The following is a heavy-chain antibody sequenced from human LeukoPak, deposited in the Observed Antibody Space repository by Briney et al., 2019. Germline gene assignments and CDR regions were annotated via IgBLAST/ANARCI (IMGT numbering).Heavy chain of an antibody. CDR2: ISAYNGNT. Sequence: ASVEVSCKASGYTFTSYGIIWVRQAPGQGLEWMGWISAYNGNTNYAQKLQGRVTMTTDTSTSTAYMELRSLRSDDTAVYYCARISPNLDDFDPWGQGTLVTVSS. V-gene: IGHV1-18*01. CDR3: ARISPNLDDFDP. J-gene: IGHJ5*02. D-gene: IGHD3-3*01. CDR1: GYTFTSYG.